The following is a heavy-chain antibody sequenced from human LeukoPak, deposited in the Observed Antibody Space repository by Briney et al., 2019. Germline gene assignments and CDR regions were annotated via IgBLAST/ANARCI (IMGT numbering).Heavy chain of an antibody. CDR2: IYYSGST. V-gene: IGHV4-61*01. CDR3: ARDSSGWFRKGFDY. J-gene: IGHJ4*02. CDR1: GGSVSSGSYY. Sequence: PSETLSLTCTVSGGSVSSGSYYWSWIRQPPGKGLEWIGYIYYSGSTNYNPSLKSRVTISVDTSKNQFSLKLSSVTAADTAVYYCARDSSGWFRKGFDYWGQGTLVTVSS. D-gene: IGHD6-19*01.